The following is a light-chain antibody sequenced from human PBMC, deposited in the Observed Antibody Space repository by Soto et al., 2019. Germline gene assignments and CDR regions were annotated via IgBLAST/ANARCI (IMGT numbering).Light chain of an antibody. CDR3: QQYNSYST. CDR2: DAS. J-gene: IGKJ1*01. V-gene: IGKV1-5*01. Sequence: DIPMTQSPSTLSASVGDRVTITCRASQSISSGLAWYQQKPGKAPKLLSYDASSLESGVPSRFNGSGSGTEFTLTISSLQPDDFATYYCQQYNSYSTFGQGTKVEIK. CDR1: QSISSG.